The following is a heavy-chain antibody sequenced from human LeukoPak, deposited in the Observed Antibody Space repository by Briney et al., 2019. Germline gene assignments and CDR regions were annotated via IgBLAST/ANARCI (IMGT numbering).Heavy chain of an antibody. J-gene: IGHJ4*02. CDR2: FDPEDGET. Sequence: PAASVKVSCKVSGYTLTELSMHWVRQAPGKGLEWMGGFDPEDGETIYAQKFQGRVTMTEDTSTDTAYMELSSLRSEDTAVYYCATAYRGYYYVFFDYWGQGTLVTVSS. V-gene: IGHV1-24*01. D-gene: IGHD3-22*01. CDR3: ATAYRGYYYVFFDY. CDR1: GYTLTELS.